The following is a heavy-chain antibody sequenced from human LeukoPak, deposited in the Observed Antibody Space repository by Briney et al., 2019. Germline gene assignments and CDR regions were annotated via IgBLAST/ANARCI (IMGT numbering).Heavy chain of an antibody. CDR1: GYSISSGYY. CDR3: ARYYNDYGDYGPLDY. J-gene: IGHJ4*02. V-gene: IGHV4-61*01. CDR2: IYYSGST. Sequence: SSETLSLTCTVSGYSISSGYYWGWIRQPPGKGLEWIGYIYYSGSTNYNPSLKSRVTISVDTSKNQFSLKLSSVTAADTAVYYCARYYNDYGDYGPLDYWGQGTLVTVSS. D-gene: IGHD4-17*01.